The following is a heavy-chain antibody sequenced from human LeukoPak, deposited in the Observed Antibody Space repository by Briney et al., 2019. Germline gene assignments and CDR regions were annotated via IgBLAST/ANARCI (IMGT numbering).Heavy chain of an antibody. CDR3: ARGLPLDH. CDR2: MQPYSGNT. Sequence: ASVRVSCKASGYTFSIYDINWVRQAPGQGLEWLACMQPYSGNTDYAQKFQGRLTMTRNSSTNTVYMELSSLTSEDTAVYYCARGLPLDHWGQGTLVTVSS. CDR1: GYTFSIYD. J-gene: IGHJ4*02. V-gene: IGHV1-8*01. D-gene: IGHD2-21*02.